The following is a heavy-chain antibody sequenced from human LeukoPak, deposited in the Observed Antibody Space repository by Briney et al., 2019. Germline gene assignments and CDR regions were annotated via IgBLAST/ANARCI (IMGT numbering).Heavy chain of an antibody. CDR1: GYTFTSYA. Sequence: ASVKVSCKASGYTFTSYAMHWVRQAPGQRLEWIGWINAGNGNTKYSQKFQGRVTITRDTSASTAYMELSSLRSEDTAVYYCARDHCSGGSCYDDAFDIWGQGTMVTVSS. CDR3: ARDHCSGGSCYDDAFDI. CDR2: INAGNGNT. V-gene: IGHV1-3*01. D-gene: IGHD2-15*01. J-gene: IGHJ3*02.